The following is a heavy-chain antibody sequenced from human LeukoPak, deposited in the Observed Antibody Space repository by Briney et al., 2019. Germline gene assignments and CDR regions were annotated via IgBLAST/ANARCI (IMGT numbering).Heavy chain of an antibody. CDR1: GYTFTFYY. V-gene: IGHV1-2*02. J-gene: IGHJ3*02. CDR2: INPNSGGT. Sequence: ASVKVSWKASGYTFTFYYIHWVRQAPGQGLEWMGWINPNSGGTNYAQKFQGRVTMTRDTSITTAYMELSRLRSDDTAMYYCARTWGLASCAGDCLHDAFDIWGQGTMVTVSS. CDR3: ARTWGLASCAGDCLHDAFDI. D-gene: IGHD2-21*02.